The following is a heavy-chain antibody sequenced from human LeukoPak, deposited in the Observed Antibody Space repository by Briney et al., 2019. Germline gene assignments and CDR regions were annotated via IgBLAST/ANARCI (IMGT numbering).Heavy chain of an antibody. CDR2: VNSDGSST. Sequence: GGSLRLSCAASGFTFSSYWMHWVRQAPGKGLVWVSRVNSDGSSTSYADSVKGRFTSSRDNAKNTLYLQMNSLRAEDTALYYCARDRLYNYYYYMDVWGKGTTVTISS. CDR1: GFTFSSYW. J-gene: IGHJ6*03. V-gene: IGHV3-74*01. CDR3: ARDRLYNYYYYMDV. D-gene: IGHD6-25*01.